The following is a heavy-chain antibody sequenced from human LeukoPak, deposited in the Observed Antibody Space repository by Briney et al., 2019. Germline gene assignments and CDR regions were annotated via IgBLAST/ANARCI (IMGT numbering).Heavy chain of an antibody. CDR2: IYTSGST. V-gene: IGHV4-61*02. CDR3: ARQSPIDAFDI. CDR1: GGSISSSSHY. J-gene: IGHJ3*02. Sequence: SETLSLTCTVSGGSISSSSHYWGWIRQPAGKGLEWIGRIYTSGSTNYNPSLKSRVTISVDTSKNQFSLKLTSVTAADTAVYYCARQSPIDAFDIWGQGTMVTVSS.